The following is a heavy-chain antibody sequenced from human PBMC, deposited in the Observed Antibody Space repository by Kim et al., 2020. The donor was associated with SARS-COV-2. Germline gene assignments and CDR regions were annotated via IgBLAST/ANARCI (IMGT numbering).Heavy chain of an antibody. D-gene: IGHD2-2*01. CDR3: AKDTLRGSQQPYGMDV. Sequence: SVKGRVTISRDNSKNTRYLQMNSLRAEDTAVYYCAKDTLRGSQQPYGMDVWGQGTTVTVSS. V-gene: IGHV3-23*01. J-gene: IGHJ6*02.